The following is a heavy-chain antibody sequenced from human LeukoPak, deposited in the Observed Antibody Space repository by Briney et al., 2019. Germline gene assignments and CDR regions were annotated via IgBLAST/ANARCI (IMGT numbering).Heavy chain of an antibody. V-gene: IGHV3-66*01. Sequence: GGSLRLSCAASGFTVSSNYMSWVRQAPGKGLEWVSVIYSGGSTYYADSVKGRFTISRGNSKNTLHLQMNSLRAEDTAVYYCARVTYYYDSSGYYFDYWGQGTLVTVSS. D-gene: IGHD3-22*01. CDR2: IYSGGST. J-gene: IGHJ4*02. CDR3: ARVTYYYDSSGYYFDY. CDR1: GFTVSSNY.